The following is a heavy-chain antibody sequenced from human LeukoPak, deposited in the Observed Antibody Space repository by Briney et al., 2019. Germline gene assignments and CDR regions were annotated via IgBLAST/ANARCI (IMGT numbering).Heavy chain of an antibody. CDR3: ARVPSTVTTSYYYYGMDV. D-gene: IGHD4-17*01. CDR2: INPNSGGT. J-gene: IGHJ6*02. V-gene: IGHV1-2*02. CDR1: GYTFTGYY. Sequence: ASVKVSCKASGYTFTGYYMHWVRQAPGQGLEWMGWINPNSGGTNYAQKFQGRVTMTRDTSISTAYMELSSLRSEDTAVYYCARVPSTVTTSYYYYGMDVWGQGTTVTVSS.